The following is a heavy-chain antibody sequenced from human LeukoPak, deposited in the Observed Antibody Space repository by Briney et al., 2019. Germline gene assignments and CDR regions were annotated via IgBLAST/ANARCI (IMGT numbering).Heavy chain of an antibody. V-gene: IGHV3-33*01. CDR2: IWYDGSNK. CDR3: ARDPSGDCCDY. Sequence: PGGSLRLSCAASGFTFSSYGMHWVRQAPGKGLEWVAVIWYDGSNKYYADSVKGRFTISRDNSKNTLYLQMNGLRAEDTAVYYCARDPSGDCCDYWGQGTLVTVSS. D-gene: IGHD4-17*01. CDR1: GFTFSSYG. J-gene: IGHJ4*02.